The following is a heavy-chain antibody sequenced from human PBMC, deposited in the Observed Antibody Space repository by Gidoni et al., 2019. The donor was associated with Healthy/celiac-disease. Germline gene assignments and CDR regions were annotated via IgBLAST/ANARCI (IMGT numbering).Heavy chain of an antibody. CDR3: TTDQPVPDYRAYYYYGMDV. V-gene: IGHV3-15*01. Sequence: EVQLVESGGGLVKPGGSLRLSCAASGFTFSNAWMSWVRQAPGKGLEWVGRIKSKTDGGTTDYAAPVKGRFTISRDDSKNTLYLQMNSLKTEDTAVYYCTTDQPVPDYRAYYYYGMDVWGQGTTVTVSS. CDR2: IKSKTDGGTT. D-gene: IGHD4-17*01. J-gene: IGHJ6*02. CDR1: GFTFSNAW.